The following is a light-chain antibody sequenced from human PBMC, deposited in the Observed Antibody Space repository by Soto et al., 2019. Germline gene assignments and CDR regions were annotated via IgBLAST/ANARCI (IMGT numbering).Light chain of an antibody. J-gene: IGLJ3*02. CDR2: VNSDGSH. CDR3: QTWGTGIPV. V-gene: IGLV4-69*01. Sequence: QLVLTQSPSASASLGASVKLTCTLNRGHRTYAIAWHQQQPEKGPRYLMKVNSDGSHSKGDGIPDRFSGSSSGAERYLTISSLQSEDEADYYCQTWGTGIPVFGGGTKLTVL. CDR1: RGHRTYA.